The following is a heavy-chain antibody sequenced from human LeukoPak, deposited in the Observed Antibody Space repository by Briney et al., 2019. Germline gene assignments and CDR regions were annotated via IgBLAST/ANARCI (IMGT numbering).Heavy chain of an antibody. CDR2: INPSGGST. CDR1: GYTFTNYY. V-gene: IGHV1-46*01. D-gene: IGHD6-13*01. J-gene: IGHJ6*03. Sequence: ASVKFSCKASGYTFTNYYMHWVRQAPGQGLEWMGIINPSGGSTTYAQKSQGRVTMTGDTSTSTVYMELSSLRSEDTAVYYCARDLRSPYSSSWYEGGNYYMDVWGQGTTVTVSS. CDR3: ARDLRSPYSSSWYEGGNYYMDV.